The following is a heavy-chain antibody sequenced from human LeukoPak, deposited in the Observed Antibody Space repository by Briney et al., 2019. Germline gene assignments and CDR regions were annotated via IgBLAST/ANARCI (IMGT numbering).Heavy chain of an antibody. D-gene: IGHD1-14*01. CDR1: GGSISSSSYY. CDR3: ARGGSVTYRIDY. CDR2: IYYSGST. J-gene: IGHJ4*02. V-gene: IGHV4-39*01. Sequence: SETLSLTCTVSGGSISSSSYYWGWIRQPPGKGLEWLGSIYYSGSTYYNPSLKSRVTISVDTSKNQFSLNLSSVTAADTAVYYCARGGSVTYRIDYWGQGTLVTVSS.